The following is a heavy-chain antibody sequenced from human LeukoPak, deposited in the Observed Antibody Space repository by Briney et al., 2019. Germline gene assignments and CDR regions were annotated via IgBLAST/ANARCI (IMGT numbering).Heavy chain of an antibody. CDR3: ASCSGGSCAQFDY. J-gene: IGHJ4*02. CDR1: TFSSYA. CDR2: IYYSGST. Sequence: TFSSYAMNWIRQPPGKGLEWIGTIYYSGSTYYNPSLKSRVTISVDTSKNLFSLKLSSVTAADTAVYYCASCSGGSCAQFDYWGQGTLVTVSS. D-gene: IGHD2-15*01. V-gene: IGHV4-39*07.